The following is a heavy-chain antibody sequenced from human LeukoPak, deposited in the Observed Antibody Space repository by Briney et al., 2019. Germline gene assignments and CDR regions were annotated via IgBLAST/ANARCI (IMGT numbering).Heavy chain of an antibody. V-gene: IGHV1-18*01. CDR2: ISSYNGNT. J-gene: IGHJ5*02. CDR1: GYTFTSYG. D-gene: IGHD3-3*01. CDR3: ARDVLRFLEWFHSNWFDA. Sequence: GASVKVACKASGYTFTSYGISWVRPAPGQGLGWRGWISSYNGNTNYAQKLQGRVTMTTDTPTSTAYMELRSLRSDDTAVYYCARDVLRFLEWFHSNWFDAWGQGTLVTVSS.